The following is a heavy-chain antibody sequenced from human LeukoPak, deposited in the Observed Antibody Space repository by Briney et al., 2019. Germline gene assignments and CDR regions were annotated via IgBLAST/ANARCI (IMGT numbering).Heavy chain of an antibody. D-gene: IGHD3-22*01. V-gene: IGHV4-34*01. CDR1: GGSFSGYY. Sequence: SETLSLTRAVYGGSFSGYYWSWIRQPPGKGLEWIGEINHSGSTNYNPSLKSRVTISVDTSKNQFSLKLSSVTAADTAVYYCTSRDSSGYWFDYWGQGTLVTVSS. J-gene: IGHJ4*02. CDR3: TSRDSSGYWFDY. CDR2: INHSGST.